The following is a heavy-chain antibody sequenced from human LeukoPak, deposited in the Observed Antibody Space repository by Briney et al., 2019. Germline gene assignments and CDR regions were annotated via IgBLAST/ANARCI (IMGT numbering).Heavy chain of an antibody. CDR2: INTNTGNP. CDR1: GYTFTSYA. Sequence: GASVKVSCKASGYTFTSYAMNWVRQAPGQGLERMGWINTNTGNPTYAQGFTGRFVFSLDTSVSTAYLQISSLKAEDTAVYYCARVRYYYGREGMDVWGQGTTVTVSS. J-gene: IGHJ6*02. V-gene: IGHV7-4-1*02. CDR3: ARVRYYYGREGMDV. D-gene: IGHD3-10*01.